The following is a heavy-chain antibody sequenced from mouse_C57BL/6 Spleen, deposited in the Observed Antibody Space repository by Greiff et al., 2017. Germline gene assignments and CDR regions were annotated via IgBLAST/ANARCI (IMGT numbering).Heavy chain of an antibody. Sequence: EVQLQESGGGLVQPKGSLKLSCAASGFSFNTYAMTWVRQAPGPGLEWVARIRSKSNNYATYYADSVKDRFTSSRDDSESKLYLQMNNLKTEDTAMYYCVKQGSYYYAMDYWGQGTSVTVSA. CDR1: GFSFNTYA. CDR2: IRSKSNNYAT. V-gene: IGHV10-1*01. J-gene: IGHJ4*01. CDR3: VKQGSYYYAMDY.